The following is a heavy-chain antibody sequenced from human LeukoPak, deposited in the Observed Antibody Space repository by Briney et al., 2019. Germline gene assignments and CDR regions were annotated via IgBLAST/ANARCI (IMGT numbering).Heavy chain of an antibody. CDR2: ISYDGSNK. CDR1: GFTFSSYA. Sequence: GGSLRLSCAASGFTFSSYAMHWVRQAPGKGLEWVAVISYDGSNKYYADSVKGRFTISRDNSKNTLYLQMNSLRAEDTAVYYCARDLRIQLWCLDYWGQGTLVTVSS. J-gene: IGHJ4*02. D-gene: IGHD5-18*01. CDR3: ARDLRIQLWCLDY. V-gene: IGHV3-30-3*01.